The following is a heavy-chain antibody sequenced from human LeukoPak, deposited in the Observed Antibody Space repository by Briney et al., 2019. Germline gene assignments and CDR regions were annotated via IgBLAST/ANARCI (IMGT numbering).Heavy chain of an antibody. CDR1: GYTLTELS. CDR2: FDPEDGET. D-gene: IGHD3-22*01. V-gene: IGHV1-24*01. Sequence: ASVKVSCKVSGYTLTELSMHWVRQAPGKGLEWMGGFDPEDGETIYAQKFQGRVTITADESTSTAYMELSSLRSEDTAVYYCASLTYYYDSSGYYYSPYFDYWGQGTLVTVSS. CDR3: ASLTYYYDSSGYYYSPYFDY. J-gene: IGHJ4*02.